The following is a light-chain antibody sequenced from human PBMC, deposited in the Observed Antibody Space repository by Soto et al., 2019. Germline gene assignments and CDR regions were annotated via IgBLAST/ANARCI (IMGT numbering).Light chain of an antibody. CDR3: QQRSTWLYT. V-gene: IGKV3-11*02. CDR1: QDVSIF. CDR2: DAS. J-gene: IGKJ2*01. Sequence: EILLAQSPATLSLSPGERATLSCKASQDVSIFLAWYQQKPGQAPGLLIHDASNRATGVPARFSGSGSGRDFTLTITSLEPEDFAVYYCQQRSTWLYTFGQGTKLEV.